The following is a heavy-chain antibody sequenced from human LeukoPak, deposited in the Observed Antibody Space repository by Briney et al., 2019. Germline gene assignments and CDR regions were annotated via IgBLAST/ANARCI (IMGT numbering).Heavy chain of an antibody. D-gene: IGHD6-19*01. CDR1: GGSFSGYY. J-gene: IGHJ4*02. V-gene: IGHV4-34*01. CDR2: INHSGST. CDR3: ARRRGQWLADY. Sequence: PSETLSLTCAVYGGSFSGYYWSWIRQPPGKGLEWIGEINHSGSTNYNPSLKSRVTISVDTSKNQFSLKLSSVTAAGTAVYYCARRRGQWLADYWGQGTLVTVSS.